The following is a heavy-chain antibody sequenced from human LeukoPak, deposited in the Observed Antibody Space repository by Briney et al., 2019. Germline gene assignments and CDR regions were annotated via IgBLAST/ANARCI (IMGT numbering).Heavy chain of an antibody. CDR3: ARSRGGVYYDILTGPYYFDY. J-gene: IGHJ4*02. D-gene: IGHD3-9*01. Sequence: LSGGSLRLSCAASGLTFTSYSMNWVRQAPGKGLEWVSYISSSSSTIYYADSVKGRFTISRDNAKNSLYLQMNSLRAEDTAVYHCARSRGGVYYDILTGPYYFDYWGQGTLVTVSS. V-gene: IGHV3-48*01. CDR2: ISSSSSTI. CDR1: GLTFTSYS.